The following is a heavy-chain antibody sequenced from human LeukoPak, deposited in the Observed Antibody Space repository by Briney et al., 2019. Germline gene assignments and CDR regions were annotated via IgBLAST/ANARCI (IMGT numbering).Heavy chain of an antibody. CDR2: FYRGDST. Sequence: GGSLRLSCAASGFTVSSSYMYWVRQAPGKGLEWVSFFYRGDSTYYAESVRGRFTISRDNSKNTLYLLMNSLIPEDTAVYYCAREVASGPSYFDSWGQGTLVTVSP. CDR3: AREVASGPSYFDS. CDR1: GFTVSSSY. J-gene: IGHJ4*02. V-gene: IGHV3-53*01. D-gene: IGHD2-15*01.